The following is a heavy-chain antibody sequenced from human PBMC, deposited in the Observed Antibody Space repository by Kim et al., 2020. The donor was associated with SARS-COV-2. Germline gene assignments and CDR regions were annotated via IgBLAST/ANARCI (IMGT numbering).Heavy chain of an antibody. D-gene: IGHD2-8*01. Sequence: NYADSVKGRFTISRDNARNTLYLQMNSLRAEDTAVYYCARSCTNGVCYGDYWGQGTLVTVSS. J-gene: IGHJ4*02. CDR3: ARSCTNGVCYGDY. V-gene: IGHV3-74*01.